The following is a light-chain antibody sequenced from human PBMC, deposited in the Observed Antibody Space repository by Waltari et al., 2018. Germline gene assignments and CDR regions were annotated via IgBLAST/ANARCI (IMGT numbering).Light chain of an antibody. V-gene: IGKV1-27*01. Sequence: DSQANMFRPFLTPSVGDRLTITCRASQDIRNSLAWYQLKPGKAPKVLIYATSTLYSGVASRFRGSGSGTEFTLTISSLQPEDVATYYCQKYNDAPWTFGRGTRVEIK. CDR2: ATS. CDR1: QDIRNS. CDR3: QKYNDAPWT. J-gene: IGKJ1*01.